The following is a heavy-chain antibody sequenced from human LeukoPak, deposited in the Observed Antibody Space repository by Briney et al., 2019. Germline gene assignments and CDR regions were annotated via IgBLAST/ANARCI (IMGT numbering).Heavy chain of an antibody. CDR1: GGSISSGDYY. Sequence: PSQTLSLTCTVSGGSISSGDYYWSWIRQPPGKGLEWIGYMYYSGSTYYNPSLKSRATISVDTSKNQFSLKLSSVTAADTAVYYCAREVEDGDYGMDVWGQGTTVTVSS. D-gene: IGHD4-17*01. CDR2: MYYSGST. V-gene: IGHV4-30-4*01. J-gene: IGHJ6*02. CDR3: AREVEDGDYGMDV.